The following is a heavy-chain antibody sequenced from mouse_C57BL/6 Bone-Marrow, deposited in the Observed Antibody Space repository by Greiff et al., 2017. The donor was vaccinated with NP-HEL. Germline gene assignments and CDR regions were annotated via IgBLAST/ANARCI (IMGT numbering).Heavy chain of an antibody. CDR2: IDPSDSET. J-gene: IGHJ3*01. CDR3: ATPAYYSKAWFAY. CDR1: GYTFTSYW. V-gene: IGHV1-52*01. D-gene: IGHD2-5*01. Sequence: QVQLQQPGAELVRPGSSVKLSCKASGYTFTSYWMHWVKQRPIQGLEWIGNIDPSDSETHYNQKFKDKATLTVDKSSSTAYMQLSSLTSEDSAVYYCATPAYYSKAWFAYWGQGTLVTVSA.